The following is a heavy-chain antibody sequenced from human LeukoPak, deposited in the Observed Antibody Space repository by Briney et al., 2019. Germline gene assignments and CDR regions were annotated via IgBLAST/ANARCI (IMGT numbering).Heavy chain of an antibody. CDR2: IKQDGSET. Sequence: TGGSLRLSCAASGFIFNNHYMTWVRQAPGKGLEWVANIKQDGSETYYLDSVKGRFTISRDNAKNSLYLQMNNVRVEDTAVYYCARDCLGGSCYVSWGQGTLVTVSS. J-gene: IGHJ5*02. D-gene: IGHD3-22*01. CDR1: GFIFNNHY. V-gene: IGHV3-7*04. CDR3: ARDCLGGSCYVS.